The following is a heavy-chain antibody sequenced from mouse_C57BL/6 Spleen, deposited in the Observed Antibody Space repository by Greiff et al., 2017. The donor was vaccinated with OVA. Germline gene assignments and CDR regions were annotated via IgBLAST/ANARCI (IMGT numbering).Heavy chain of an antibody. CDR2: IWSGGST. Sequence: VMLVESGPGLVQPSQSLSITCTVSGFSLTSYGVHWVRQSPGKGLEWLGVIWSGGSTDYNAAFISRLSISKDNSKSQVFFKMNSLQADDTAIYYCARGRNGRAWFAYWGQGTLVTVSA. V-gene: IGHV2-2*01. D-gene: IGHD1-1*01. CDR1: GFSLTSYG. J-gene: IGHJ3*01. CDR3: ARGRNGRAWFAY.